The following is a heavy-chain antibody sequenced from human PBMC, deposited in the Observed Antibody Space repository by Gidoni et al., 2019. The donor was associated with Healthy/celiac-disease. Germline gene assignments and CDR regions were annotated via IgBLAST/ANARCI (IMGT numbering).Heavy chain of an antibody. CDR1: GYSFTSYW. D-gene: IGHD3-10*01. Sequence: EVQLVQSGAEVKKPGESLKISGKGSGYSFTSYWIGWVRQMPGKALEWMGIIYPGDSDTRYSPSFQVQVTISADKSIITAYLQCSSLKASDTAMYYCARGGMITMVRGVIIGGIDYWCQGTLVTVSS. J-gene: IGHJ4*02. CDR3: ARGGMITMVRGVIIGGIDY. V-gene: IGHV5-51*01. CDR2: IYPGDSDT.